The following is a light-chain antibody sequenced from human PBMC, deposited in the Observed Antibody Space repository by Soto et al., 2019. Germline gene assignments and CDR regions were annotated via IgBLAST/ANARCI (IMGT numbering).Light chain of an antibody. J-gene: IGKJ1*01. CDR3: QQYNSFTT. CDR2: KAS. Sequence: DIQMTQSPSTLSASVGDRVTITCRASQSISSWLAWYQQKPGKAPKLLIYKASSLESGVPSRFSGSGSGTEFTLTISRLQPDDFATYYCQQYNSFTTFGQGTKVDIK. V-gene: IGKV1-5*03. CDR1: QSISSW.